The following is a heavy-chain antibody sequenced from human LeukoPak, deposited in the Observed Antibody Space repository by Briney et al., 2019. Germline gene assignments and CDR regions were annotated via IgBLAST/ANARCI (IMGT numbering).Heavy chain of an antibody. D-gene: IGHD6-13*01. V-gene: IGHV3-48*03. CDR1: GFTFNGHE. J-gene: IGHJ5*02. Sequence: SGGSLRLSCAASGFTFNGHEMNWVRQAPGKGLEWVGYISGSGTAIYYADSVRGRFTISRDNAKDSLYLQMISLRAEDTALYYCAREVKTASGTWWFDAWGQGTLVTVSS. CDR2: ISGSGTAI. CDR3: AREVKTASGTWWFDA.